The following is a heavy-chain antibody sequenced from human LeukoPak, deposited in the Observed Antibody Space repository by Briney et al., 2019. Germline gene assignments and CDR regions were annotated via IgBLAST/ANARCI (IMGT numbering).Heavy chain of an antibody. V-gene: IGHV3-48*03. Sequence: PGGSLRLSCAASGFTFSSYEMNWVCQAPGKGLEWVSYISSSGSTIYYADSVKGRFTISRDNAKNSLYLQMNSLRAEDTAVYYCASWRSGYSSGWSLDYWGQGTLVTVSS. CDR2: ISSSGSTI. CDR3: ASWRSGYSSGWSLDY. D-gene: IGHD6-19*01. J-gene: IGHJ4*02. CDR1: GFTFSSYE.